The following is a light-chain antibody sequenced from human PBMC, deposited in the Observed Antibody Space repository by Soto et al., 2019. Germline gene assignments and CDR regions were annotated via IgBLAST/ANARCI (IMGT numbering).Light chain of an antibody. CDR1: QSISSY. CDR2: AAS. CDR3: QQSYSTPWT. Sequence: DIQMTQSPSSLSASVGDRVTITCRASQSISSYLNWYQQKPGKAPKLLIYAASSLQSGVPSRFSGSVSGTDFTLTISSLQPEDFATYYCQQSYSTPWTFGLGTKVEIK. V-gene: IGKV1-39*01. J-gene: IGKJ1*01.